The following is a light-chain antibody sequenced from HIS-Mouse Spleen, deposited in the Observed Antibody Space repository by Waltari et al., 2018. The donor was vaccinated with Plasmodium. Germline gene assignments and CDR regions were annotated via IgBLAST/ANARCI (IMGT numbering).Light chain of an antibody. CDR1: ALPKQY. V-gene: IGLV3-25*03. Sequence: SYELTQPPSVSVSPGQMARITSPGDALPKQYAYWYQQKPGQPPVLVIYKDSARPSGIPERFSGSSSGTTVTLTISGVQAEDEADYYCQSADSSGTYVFGTGTKVTVL. J-gene: IGLJ1*01. CDR3: QSADSSGTYV. CDR2: KDS.